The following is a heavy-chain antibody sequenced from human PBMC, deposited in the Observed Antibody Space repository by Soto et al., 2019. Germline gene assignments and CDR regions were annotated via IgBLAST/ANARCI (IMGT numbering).Heavy chain of an antibody. CDR1: GYTFTSYA. D-gene: IGHD3-3*01. J-gene: IGHJ6*02. V-gene: IGHV1-3*01. CDR2: INAGNGNT. Sequence: ASVKVSCKASGYTFTSYAMHWVRQAPGQRLEWMGWINAGNGNTKYSQKFQGRVTITRDTSASTVYMELSSLRSEDTAVYYCARSRGYDFWSGYSHRGMDVWGQGTTVTVSS. CDR3: ARSRGYDFWSGYSHRGMDV.